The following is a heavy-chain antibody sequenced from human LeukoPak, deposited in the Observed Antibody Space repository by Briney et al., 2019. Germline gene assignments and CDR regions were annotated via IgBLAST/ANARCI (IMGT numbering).Heavy chain of an antibody. D-gene: IGHD2-2*01. CDR2: INHSGST. CDR1: GGSFSGYY. J-gene: IGHJ5*02. V-gene: IGHV4-34*01. CDR3: ASVGVVPAAHGWFDP. Sequence: PSETLSLTCAVYGGSFSGYYWSWIRQPPGKGLEWIGEINHSGSTNYNPSLKSRVTISVDTSKNQFSLKLGSVTAADTAVYYCASVGVVPAAHGWFDPWGQGTLVTVSS.